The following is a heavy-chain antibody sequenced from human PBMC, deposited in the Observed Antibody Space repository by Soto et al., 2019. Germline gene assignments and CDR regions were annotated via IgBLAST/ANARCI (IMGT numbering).Heavy chain of an antibody. Sequence: GGSLRLSCAASGFTVSNNYMSWVRQAPGKGLEWVSLIYSGGSTFYADSVKGRFTISRDNSKNTLFLQMNSLRAEDTAVYFCATYTSLDYWGQGTLVTVS. V-gene: IGHV3-53*01. CDR1: GFTVSNNY. J-gene: IGHJ4*02. CDR3: ATYTSLDY. D-gene: IGHD2-2*02. CDR2: IYSGGST.